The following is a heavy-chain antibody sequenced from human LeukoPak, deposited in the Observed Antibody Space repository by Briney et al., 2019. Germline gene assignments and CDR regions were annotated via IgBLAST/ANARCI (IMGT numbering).Heavy chain of an antibody. D-gene: IGHD5-12*01. V-gene: IGHV3-30*03. CDR2: IYSDGNYK. CDR3: TTKVIRGKSGDDYDG. J-gene: IGHJ4*02. CDR1: GVTYKSYG. Sequence: GGPVRLSCAASGVTYKSYGMQWLRQAPGKALEGVTLIYSDGNYKVYGDSVRGRFIISRDDSKSTLYLQMNSLRAEDTAVYYCTTKVIRGKSGDDYDGWGQGTLVTVS.